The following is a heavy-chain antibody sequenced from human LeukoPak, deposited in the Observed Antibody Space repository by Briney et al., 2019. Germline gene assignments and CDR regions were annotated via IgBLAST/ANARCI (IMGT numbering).Heavy chain of an antibody. J-gene: IGHJ4*02. D-gene: IGHD3-22*01. CDR3: ARSRRYYDSSGYLV. V-gene: IGHV4-4*02. CDR2: IYHSGST. Sequence: PSETLSLTCAVSGGSISSSNWWSWVRQPPGKGLEWIGEIYHSGSTNYNPSPKSRVTISVDTSKNQFSLKPSSVTAADTAVYYCARSRRYYDSSGYLVWGQGTLVTVSS. CDR1: GGSISSSNW.